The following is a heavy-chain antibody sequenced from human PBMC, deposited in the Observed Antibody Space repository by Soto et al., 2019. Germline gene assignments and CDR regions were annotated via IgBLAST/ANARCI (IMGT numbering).Heavy chain of an antibody. CDR2: IYYTGST. CDR1: SGSISTYY. Sequence: SETLSLTCTVSSGSISTYYWSWIRQPPGKGLEWIGYIYYTGSTNYNPSLKTRVAISMDTSKNQFSLNLSSVTAADTAVYYCARVHLARELLVYFDYGGQGTLVTVS. J-gene: IGHJ4*02. CDR3: ARVHLARELLVYFDY. D-gene: IGHD1-26*01. V-gene: IGHV4-59*01.